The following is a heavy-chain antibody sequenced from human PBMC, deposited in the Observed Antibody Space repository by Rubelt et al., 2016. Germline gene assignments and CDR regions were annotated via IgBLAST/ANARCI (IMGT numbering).Heavy chain of an antibody. CDR2: INHSGST. Sequence: QVQLQQWGAGLLKPSETLSLTCAVYGGSFSGYYWSWIRQPPGKGLEWIGEINHSGSTNYNRAVKVGVTKAVDTSKNRFSLKLSCVTAAGTAVYYCARAHLPSRRWFDPWGQGTLVTVSS. CDR1: GGSFSGYY. V-gene: IGHV4-34*01. J-gene: IGHJ5*02. CDR3: ARAHLPSRRWFDP.